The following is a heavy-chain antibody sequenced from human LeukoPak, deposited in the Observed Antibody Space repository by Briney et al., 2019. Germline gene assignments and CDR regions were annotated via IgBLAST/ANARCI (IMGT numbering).Heavy chain of an antibody. D-gene: IGHD3-10*01. V-gene: IGHV3-21*01. CDR2: ISSSSSYI. CDR3: ARDPPITMVRGVIMYYFGY. J-gene: IGHJ4*02. Sequence: GGSLRLSCAASGFTFSSYSMNWVRQAPGKGLEWVSSISSSSSYIYYADSVKGRFTISRDNAKNSLYLQMNSLRAEDTAVYYCARDPPITMVRGVIMYYFGYWGQGTLVTVSS. CDR1: GFTFSSYS.